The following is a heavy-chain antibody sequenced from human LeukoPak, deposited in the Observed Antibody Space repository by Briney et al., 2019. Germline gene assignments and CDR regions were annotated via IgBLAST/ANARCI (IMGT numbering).Heavy chain of an antibody. CDR1: GDSFSGYY. J-gene: IGHJ4*02. CDR3: ARGYYFGSRTSPLMDY. CDR2: IYTTGDA. V-gene: IGHV4-4*07. Sequence: PSETLSLTCSVSGDSFSGYYWSGIWQPAGGGLGWSGLIYTTGDAYYNPSLKSRVSISVDKSKNQFSLNLNCVTAADTAVYFCARGYYFGSRTSPLMDYWGQGALVAVSS. D-gene: IGHD3-10*01.